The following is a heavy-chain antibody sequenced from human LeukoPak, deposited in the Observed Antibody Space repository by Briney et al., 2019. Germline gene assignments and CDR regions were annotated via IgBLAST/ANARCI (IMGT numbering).Heavy chain of an antibody. CDR1: GGSISNYY. J-gene: IGHJ4*02. V-gene: IGHV4-4*07. CDR2: IYTSGST. Sequence: SETLSLTCAVSGGSISNYYWSWIRQPAGKGLEWIGRIYTSGSTNYNPSLKSRVTMSVDTSKNQFSLKLSSVTAADTAVYYCARVRVGSNWNYGSFDYWGQGTLVTVSS. CDR3: ARVRVGSNWNYGSFDY. D-gene: IGHD1-7*01.